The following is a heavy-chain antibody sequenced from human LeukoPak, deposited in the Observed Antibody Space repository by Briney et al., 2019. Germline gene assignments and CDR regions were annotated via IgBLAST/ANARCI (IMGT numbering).Heavy chain of an antibody. CDR2: INPNSGGT. Sequence: ASVKVSCKASGYTITDYYIHWVRQAPGQGLEWMGWINPNSGGTNYAQKFQGRVTMTSDTSISTAYMELSRLRSEDTAVYYCARAYADYVPFDYWGQGTLVTVSS. CDR3: ARAYADYVPFDY. CDR1: GYTITDYY. V-gene: IGHV1-2*02. D-gene: IGHD4-17*01. J-gene: IGHJ4*02.